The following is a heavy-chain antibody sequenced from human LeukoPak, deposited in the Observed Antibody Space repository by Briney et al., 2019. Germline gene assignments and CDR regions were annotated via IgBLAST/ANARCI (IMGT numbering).Heavy chain of an antibody. Sequence: GGSLRLSCAASGFTFSSYAMSWVRQAPGKGLDWVSTISHTGGTFYADSVKGRFTVSRDNSKTTLYLQKNSLRAEDTAIYYCAKDLHEDAYDWSRNYFDYWGQGTLVTVST. CDR3: AKDLHEDAYDWSRNYFDY. CDR1: GFTFSSYA. CDR2: ISHTGGT. D-gene: IGHD5-12*01. J-gene: IGHJ4*02. V-gene: IGHV3-23*01.